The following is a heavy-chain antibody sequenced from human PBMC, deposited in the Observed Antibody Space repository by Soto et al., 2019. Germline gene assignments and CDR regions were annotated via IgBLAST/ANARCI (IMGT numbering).Heavy chain of an antibody. CDR2: INWDDDK. V-gene: IGHV2-5*02. CDR3: AHVDTVTTNTYALDS. J-gene: IGHJ3*02. CDR1: GFSLSISGVG. D-gene: IGHD4-17*01. Sequence: QITLKESGPTLVKPTQTLTLTCTFSGFSLSISGVGVGWIRQPPGKALEWLALINWDDDKRYSPSLKSRLTISKDTSKNQVVLTMTNMDPVYTATYYCAHVDTVTTNTYALDSWGQGTMVTVSS.